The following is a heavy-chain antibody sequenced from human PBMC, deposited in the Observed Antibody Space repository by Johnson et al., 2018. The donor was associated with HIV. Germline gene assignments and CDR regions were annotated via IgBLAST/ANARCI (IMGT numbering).Heavy chain of an antibody. V-gene: IGHV3-20*04. CDR2: INWNGGST. Sequence: VQLVESGGGVVQPGGSLRLSCAVSGFTFDDYGMSWVRQVPGKGLEWVSGINWNGGSTGYADSVKGRFTISRDNGKNSLYLQMNSLRAEDTALYYCARGSRWLLWPGSSFDIWGQGTMVTVSS. CDR3: ARGSRWLLWPGSSFDI. J-gene: IGHJ3*02. D-gene: IGHD5-24*01. CDR1: GFTFDDYG.